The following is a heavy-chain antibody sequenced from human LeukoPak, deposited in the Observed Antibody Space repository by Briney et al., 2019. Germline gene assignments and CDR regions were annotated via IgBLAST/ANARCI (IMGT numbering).Heavy chain of an antibody. V-gene: IGHV3-9*01. CDR1: GFTVSSNS. D-gene: IGHD5-12*01. Sequence: GGSLRLSCTVSGFTVSSNSMSWVRQAPGKGLEWVSGINWNSDSIGYADSVKGRFTTSRDNAKNSLYLQMNSLRAEDTAFYYCAINGGGDSGYGNFDYWGQRTLVTVSS. CDR2: INWNSDSI. CDR3: AINGGGDSGYGNFDY. J-gene: IGHJ4*02.